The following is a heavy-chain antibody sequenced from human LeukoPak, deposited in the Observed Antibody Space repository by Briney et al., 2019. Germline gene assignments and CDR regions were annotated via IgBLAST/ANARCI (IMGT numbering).Heavy chain of an antibody. CDR1: GFTFSSYG. CDR3: ARDPFSSSSSVDY. D-gene: IGHD6-13*01. Sequence: GGSLRLSCAASGFTFSSYGMNWVRQAPGKGLEWVSSISSSSYIYYADSVKGRFTISRDNAKNSLYLQMNSLRAEDTAVYYCARDPFSSSSSVDYWGQGTLVTVSS. J-gene: IGHJ4*02. CDR2: ISSSSYI. V-gene: IGHV3-21*01.